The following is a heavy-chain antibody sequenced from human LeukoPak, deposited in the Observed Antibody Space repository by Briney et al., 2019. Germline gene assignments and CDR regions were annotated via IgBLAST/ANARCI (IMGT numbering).Heavy chain of an antibody. V-gene: IGHV4-30-4*08. D-gene: IGHD3-22*01. CDR3: ARDAYYYDSSGYSPYFDY. Sequence: PSQTLSLTCTVSGGSISSGDYYWSWIRQPPGKGLEWIGYIYYSGSTYYNPSLKSRFTISVDTSKNQFSLKLSSVTAADTAVYYCARDAYYYDSSGYSPYFDYWGQGTLVTVSS. CDR2: IYYSGST. J-gene: IGHJ4*02. CDR1: GGSISSGDYY.